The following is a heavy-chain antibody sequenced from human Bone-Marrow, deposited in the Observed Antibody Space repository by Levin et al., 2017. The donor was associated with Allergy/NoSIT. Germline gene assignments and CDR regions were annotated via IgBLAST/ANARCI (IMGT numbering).Heavy chain of an antibody. Sequence: GESLKISCAASGFTFSDYNMNWIRQAPRKGLEWVSDITSSGHNTKYADSVKRRFSISRDNSNNILYLHMNSLRAEDTAVYYCARAIGIAAAPLDYWGQGSLVTVSS. CDR3: ARAIGIAAAPLDY. CDR1: GFTFSDYN. D-gene: IGHD6-13*01. CDR2: ITSSGHNT. V-gene: IGHV3-11*06. J-gene: IGHJ4*02.